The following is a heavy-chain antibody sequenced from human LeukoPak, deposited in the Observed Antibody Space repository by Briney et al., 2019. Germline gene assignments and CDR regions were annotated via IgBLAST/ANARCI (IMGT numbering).Heavy chain of an antibody. V-gene: IGHV3-21*01. D-gene: IGHD3-10*01. CDR1: GFTFSSYS. CDR3: ARPSSELSGEAPPGSFDY. CDR2: ISSSSSYI. J-gene: IGHJ4*02. Sequence: GGSLRLSCAASGFTFSSYSMNWVRQAPGKGLEWVSSISSSSSYIYYADSVKGRFTISRDNAKNSLYLQMNSLRAEDTAVYYCARPSSELSGEAPPGSFDYWGQGTLVTVSS.